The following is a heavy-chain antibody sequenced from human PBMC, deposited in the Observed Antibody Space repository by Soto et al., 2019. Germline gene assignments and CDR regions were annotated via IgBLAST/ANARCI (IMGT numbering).Heavy chain of an antibody. CDR3: ARAGGLGAVAADY. CDR1: GGSISSGGYS. CDR2: IYHSGST. D-gene: IGHD6-19*01. Sequence: QLQLQESGSGLVKPSQTLSLTCAVSGGSISSGGYSWSWIRQPPGKGLEWIGYIYHSGSTYYNPSRNSRVTISVDRSKNQFSLKLSSVTAADTAVYYCARAGGLGAVAADYWGQGTLVTVSS. V-gene: IGHV4-30-2*01. J-gene: IGHJ4*02.